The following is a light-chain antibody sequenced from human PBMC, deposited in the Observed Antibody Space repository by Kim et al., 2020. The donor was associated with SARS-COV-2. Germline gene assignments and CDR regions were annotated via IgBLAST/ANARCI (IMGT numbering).Light chain of an antibody. CDR2: YDR. Sequence: SYELTQPPSVSVAPGKTARIPCGENNVGGKSVHWYQQKPGQAPVVVIYYDRDRPSGIPERFSGSNSGHTATLTISRVEAGDEADYHCQVWDSSSDHWVFGGGTQLTVL. V-gene: IGLV3-21*04. CDR1: NVGGKS. J-gene: IGLJ3*02. CDR3: QVWDSSSDHWV.